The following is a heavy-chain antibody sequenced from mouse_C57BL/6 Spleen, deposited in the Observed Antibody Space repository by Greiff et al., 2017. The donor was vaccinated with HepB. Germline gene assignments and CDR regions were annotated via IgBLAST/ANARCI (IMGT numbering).Heavy chain of an antibody. Sequence: QVQLQQPGAELVRPGSSVKLSCKASGYTFTSYWMHWVKQRPIQGLEWIGNIDPSDSETHYNQKFKDKATLTVDKSSSTAYMQLSSLTSEDSAVYYCARWDYYGSSYVADYWGQGTTLTVSS. CDR3: ARWDYYGSSYVADY. CDR2: IDPSDSET. CDR1: GYTFTSYW. D-gene: IGHD1-1*01. V-gene: IGHV1-52*01. J-gene: IGHJ2*01.